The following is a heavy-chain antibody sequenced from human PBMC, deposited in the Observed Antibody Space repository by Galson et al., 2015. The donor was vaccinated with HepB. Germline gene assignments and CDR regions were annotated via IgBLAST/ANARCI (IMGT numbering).Heavy chain of an antibody. CDR2: IIPIFGIA. D-gene: IGHD6-13*01. Sequence: SVKVSCKASGGTFSSYAISWVRQAPGQGLEWMGGIIPIFGIANYAQKFQGRVTITADESTSTAYMELSSLRSEDTAVYYCARKEQQLDKRTNYYYYYGMDVWGQGTTVTVSS. CDR3: ARKEQQLDKRTNYYYYYGMDV. J-gene: IGHJ6*02. V-gene: IGHV1-69*13. CDR1: GGTFSSYA.